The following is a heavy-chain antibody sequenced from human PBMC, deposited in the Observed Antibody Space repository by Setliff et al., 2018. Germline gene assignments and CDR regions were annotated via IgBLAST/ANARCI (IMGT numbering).Heavy chain of an antibody. J-gene: IGHJ4*02. D-gene: IGHD1-26*01. CDR3: AREAEGATAVFDF. Sequence: PGGSLRLSCAASGFTFSSYEVNWVRQAPGKGLEWLSYVSSGGGTTFYADSVEGRFTISRDNAKESLYLHMNSLRAEDTAVYFCAREAEGATAVFDFWGQGTLVTVSS. CDR1: GFTFSSYE. CDR2: VSSGGGTT. V-gene: IGHV3-48*03.